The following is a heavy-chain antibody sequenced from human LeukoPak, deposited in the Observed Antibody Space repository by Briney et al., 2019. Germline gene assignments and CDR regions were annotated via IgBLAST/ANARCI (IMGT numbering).Heavy chain of an antibody. CDR3: AREPPRRQRYYYYGMDV. CDR1: GYTFTSYG. Sequence: GASVKVSCKASGYTFTSYGISWVRQAPGQGLEWMGWISAYNGNTNYAQKLQGRVTMTTDTSTSTAYMELRSLRSDDTAVYYCAREPPRRQRYYYYGMDVWGQGTTVTVSS. J-gene: IGHJ6*02. CDR2: ISAYNGNT. V-gene: IGHV1-18*01. D-gene: IGHD6-25*01.